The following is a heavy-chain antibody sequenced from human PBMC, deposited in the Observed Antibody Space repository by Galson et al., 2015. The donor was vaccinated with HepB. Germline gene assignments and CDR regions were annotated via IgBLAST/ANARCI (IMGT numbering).Heavy chain of an antibody. V-gene: IGHV1-3*01. CDR1: GYTFTNFS. Sequence: SVKVSCKASGYTFTNFSIHWVRQAPGQRLEWMGWLNAGNGDTRYSQKFQGRVRITRDTSASTAYLELTSLRSEDTAVYYCARVQIITIFGVVTSNYFDYWGQGSLVTVSS. J-gene: IGHJ4*02. CDR3: ARVQIITIFGVVTSNYFDY. CDR2: LNAGNGDT. D-gene: IGHD3-3*01.